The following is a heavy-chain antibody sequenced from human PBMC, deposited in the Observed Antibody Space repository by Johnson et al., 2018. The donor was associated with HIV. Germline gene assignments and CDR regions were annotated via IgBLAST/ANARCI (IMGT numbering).Heavy chain of an antibody. CDR2: ISYDGSNK. Sequence: QVLLVESGGGVVQPGRSLRLSCVASGFTFSSYGIHWVRQAPGKGLEWVAIISYDGSNKYYADSVKGRFTISRDNSKDTLYLQMHSLRPEDTALYYCARDPPYGGNPSAFDVWGQGTMVTVSS. D-gene: IGHD4-23*01. V-gene: IGHV3-30*03. CDR3: ARDPPYGGNPSAFDV. CDR1: GFTFSSYG. J-gene: IGHJ3*01.